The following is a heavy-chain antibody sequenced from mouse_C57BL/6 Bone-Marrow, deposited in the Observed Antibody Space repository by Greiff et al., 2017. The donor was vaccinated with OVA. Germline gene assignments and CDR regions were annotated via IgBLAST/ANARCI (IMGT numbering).Heavy chain of an antibody. D-gene: IGHD1-1*01. CDR1: GFTFSSYA. CDR3: ARDREYYYGSKFAY. V-gene: IGHV5-4*01. Sequence: EVMLVESGGGLVKPGGSLKLSCAASGFTFSSYAMSWVRQTPEKRLEWVATISDGGSYTYYPDNVKGRFTISRDNAKNNLYLQMSHLKSEDTAMYYCARDREYYYGSKFAYWGQGTLVTVSA. CDR2: ISDGGSYT. J-gene: IGHJ3*01.